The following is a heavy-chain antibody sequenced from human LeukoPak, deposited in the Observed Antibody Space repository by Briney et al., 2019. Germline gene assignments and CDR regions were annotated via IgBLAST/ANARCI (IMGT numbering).Heavy chain of an antibody. CDR3: AKDFSVGVTMIRGPFDP. CDR1: GFTFSSFA. V-gene: IGHV3-23*01. CDR2: ISGSGGST. Sequence: AGGSLRLSCSASGFTFSSFAMSWVRQAPGKGLGWVSGISGSGGSTYYADSMKGRFTISRDNSKNTLYLQINSLRAEDTAVYYCAKDFSVGVTMIRGPFDPWGQGTLVTVSS. D-gene: IGHD3-10*01. J-gene: IGHJ5*02.